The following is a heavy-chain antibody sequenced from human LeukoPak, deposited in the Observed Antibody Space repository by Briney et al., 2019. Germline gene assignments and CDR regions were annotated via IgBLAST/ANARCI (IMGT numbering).Heavy chain of an antibody. Sequence: GGSLRLSCAASGLTFSDYNMNWVRQAPGKGLEWLSYISSSGGTTYYADSVKGRFTISRDSAKNSLYLQMNSLRDEDTAVYYCARGRGSGRWLDYWGQGNLVTVSS. CDR1: GLTFSDYN. CDR2: ISSSGGTT. D-gene: IGHD3-10*01. J-gene: IGHJ4*02. V-gene: IGHV3-48*02. CDR3: ARGRGSGRWLDY.